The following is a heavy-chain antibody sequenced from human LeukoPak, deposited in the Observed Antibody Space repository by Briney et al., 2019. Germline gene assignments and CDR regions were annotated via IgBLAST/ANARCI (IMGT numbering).Heavy chain of an antibody. Sequence: SETLSLTCIVPGGSISSGDYYWSWIRQPPGKGLEWIGYIYYSGSTYYNPSLKSRITMSVDTSKNQFSLKLSSVTAADTAVYYCATHSSSYSYFDYWGQGTLVTVSS. CDR1: GGSISSGDYY. CDR2: IYYSGST. V-gene: IGHV4-30-4*01. J-gene: IGHJ4*02. CDR3: ATHSSSYSYFDY. D-gene: IGHD3-22*01.